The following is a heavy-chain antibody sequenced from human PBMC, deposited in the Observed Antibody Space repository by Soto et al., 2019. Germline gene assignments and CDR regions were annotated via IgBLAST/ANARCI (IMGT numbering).Heavy chain of an antibody. CDR2: MSPKTANT. V-gene: IGHV1-8*01. J-gene: IGHJ5*01. CDR3: TGGPPNWGFDS. CDR1: GYTFTSYD. D-gene: IGHD7-27*01. Sequence: QVQLVQSGAEVKKPGASVKVSCKASGYTFTSYDINWVRQTAGQGLEWMGWMSPKTANTGYAQKFQDRVTMTGSTSISTAYMELSSLTSEDTAVYYCTGGPPNWGFDSWGQGTPVTVSS.